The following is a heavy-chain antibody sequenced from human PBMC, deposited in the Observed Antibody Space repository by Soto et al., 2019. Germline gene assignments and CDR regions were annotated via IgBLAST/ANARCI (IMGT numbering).Heavy chain of an antibody. CDR3: ATNVYYFDY. V-gene: IGHV3-7*05. D-gene: IGHD3-16*01. CDR2: INQDGSEI. J-gene: IGHJ4*02. CDR1: GFTFSTYW. Sequence: GGSLRLSCAASGFTFSTYWMAWVRQGPGKGLEWVANINQDGSEIYYVDSVKGRFTISRDNAENSLFLQMNRLRAQPSAVYYSATNVYYFDYWGQGNLVTVSS.